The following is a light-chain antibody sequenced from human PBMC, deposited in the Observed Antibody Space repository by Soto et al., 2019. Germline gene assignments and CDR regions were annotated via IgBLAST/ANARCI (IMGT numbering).Light chain of an antibody. CDR1: SSNIGNNY. CDR3: GTWDSSLSAGV. Sequence: QSALTQPPSVSAAPGQKVTISCSGSSSNIGNNYVSWYQQLPGTAPKLLICDNNKRPSGIPDRFSGSKSGTSATLGITGLQTGDEADYYCGTWDSSLSAGVFGTGTKLTVL. CDR2: DNN. V-gene: IGLV1-51*01. J-gene: IGLJ1*01.